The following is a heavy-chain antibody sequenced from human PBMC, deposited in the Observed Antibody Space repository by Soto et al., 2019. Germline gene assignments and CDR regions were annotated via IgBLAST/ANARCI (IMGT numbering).Heavy chain of an antibody. J-gene: IGHJ4*02. CDR1: GGSISNGDHY. CDR3: ACPGDTFDF. Sequence: QVQLQESGPGLVKPSQTLSLTCTVSGGSISNGDHYWTWILQPPGKGLEWIGYIHYSGSTYYNPSLQSRVTMSIDTSRNQFSLKLNAVTAADTAVYYCACPGDTFDFWGQGSLVTVSS. CDR2: IHYSGST. D-gene: IGHD2-21*01. V-gene: IGHV4-30-4*01.